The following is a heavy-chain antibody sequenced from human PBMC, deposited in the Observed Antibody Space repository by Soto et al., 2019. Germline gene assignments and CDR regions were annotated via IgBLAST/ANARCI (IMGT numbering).Heavy chain of an antibody. J-gene: IGHJ1*01. CDR2: ISSSSSYT. CDR3: ARVFQKLEKGPFQH. CDR1: GFTFSDYY. D-gene: IGHD6-13*01. Sequence: RGSLRLSCAASGFTFSDYYMSWIRQAPGKGLEWVSYISSSSSYTNYADSVKGRFTISRDNAKNSLYLQMKSLRAEDTAVYYCARVFQKLEKGPFQHWGQGTLVTVAS. V-gene: IGHV3-11*05.